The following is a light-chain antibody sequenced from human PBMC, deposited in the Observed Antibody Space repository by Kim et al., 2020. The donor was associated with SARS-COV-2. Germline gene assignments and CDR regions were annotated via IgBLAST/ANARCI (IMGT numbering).Light chain of an antibody. Sequence: EIVLTQSPGTLSLSPGERATLSCRASQSVSSSYLAWYQQKPDQAPRLLIYGASSRTTGIPERFSGSGSGTDFTLTISRLEPEDFAVYYCQQYGSSQTFGQGTKVDIK. CDR2: GAS. CDR1: QSVSSSY. J-gene: IGKJ1*01. V-gene: IGKV3-20*01. CDR3: QQYGSSQT.